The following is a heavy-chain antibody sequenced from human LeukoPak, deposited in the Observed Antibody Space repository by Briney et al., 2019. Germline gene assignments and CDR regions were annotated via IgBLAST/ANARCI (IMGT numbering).Heavy chain of an antibody. J-gene: IGHJ5*02. CDR3: ARDYDILTGYSLAP. V-gene: IGHV1-8*01. Sequence: GASVKVSCKASGYTFTSCDINWVRQATGQGLEWMGWMNPNSGNTGYAQKFQGRVTMTRNTSISTAYMELSSLRSEDTAVYYCARDYDILTGYSLAPWGQGTLVTVSS. CDR2: MNPNSGNT. CDR1: GYTFTSCD. D-gene: IGHD3-9*01.